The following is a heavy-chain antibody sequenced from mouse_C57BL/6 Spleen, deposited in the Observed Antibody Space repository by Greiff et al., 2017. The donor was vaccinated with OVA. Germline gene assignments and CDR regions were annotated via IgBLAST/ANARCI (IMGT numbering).Heavy chain of an antibody. V-gene: IGHV1-15*01. CDR2: IDPETGGT. D-gene: IGHD4-1*02. CDR3: TRAPTGTSFDY. J-gene: IGHJ2*01. CDR1: GYTFTDYE. Sequence: VQLQQSGAELVRPGASVTLSCKASGYTFTDYEMHWVKQTPVHGLEWIGAIDPETGGTAYNQKFKGKAILTADKSSSTAYMELRSLTSEDSAVYYCTRAPTGTSFDYWGQGTTLTVSS.